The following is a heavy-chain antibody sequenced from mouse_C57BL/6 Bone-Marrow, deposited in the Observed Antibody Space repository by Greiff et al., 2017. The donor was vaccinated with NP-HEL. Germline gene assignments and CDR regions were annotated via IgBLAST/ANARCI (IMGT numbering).Heavy chain of an antibody. CDR3: ARGSYYGNYYFDY. Sequence: EVMLVESGGGLVKPGGSLKLSCAASGFTFSDYGMHWVRQAPEKGLEWVAYISSGSSTIYYADTVKGRFTISRDNAKNTLFLQMTSLRSEDTAMYYCARGSYYGNYYFDYWGQGTTLTVSS. V-gene: IGHV5-17*01. D-gene: IGHD2-1*01. J-gene: IGHJ2*01. CDR2: ISSGSSTI. CDR1: GFTFSDYG.